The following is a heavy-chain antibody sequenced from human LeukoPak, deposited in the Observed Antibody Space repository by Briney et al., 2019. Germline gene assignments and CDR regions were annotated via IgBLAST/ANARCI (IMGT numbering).Heavy chain of an antibody. CDR3: ARGKWLRCFDY. V-gene: IGHV3-30-3*01. CDR1: GFTFSSYA. D-gene: IGHD5-12*01. J-gene: IGHJ4*02. Sequence: PGRSLRLSCAASGFTFSSYAMHWVRQAPGKGLEWVAVISYDGSNKYYADSVKGRFTISRDNSKNTLYLQMNSLRAEDTAVYYCARGKWLRCFDYWGQGTLVTVSS. CDR2: ISYDGSNK.